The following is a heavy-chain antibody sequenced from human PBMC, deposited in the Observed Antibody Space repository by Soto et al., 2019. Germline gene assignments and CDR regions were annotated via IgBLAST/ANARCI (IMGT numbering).Heavy chain of an antibody. D-gene: IGHD3-10*01. V-gene: IGHV3-15*01. Sequence: EVQLVESGGGLVKPGGSLRLSCAASGFGFSNAWMTWVRQAPGKGLEWVGRIRSKTDGGTTDYAAPVKGKFTISRDDSNNTLYLQMNSLNTEDTAVYYCTPQLWFGELSMDYWGQGTLVTVSS. J-gene: IGHJ4*02. CDR2: IRSKTDGGTT. CDR3: TPQLWFGELSMDY. CDR1: GFGFSNAW.